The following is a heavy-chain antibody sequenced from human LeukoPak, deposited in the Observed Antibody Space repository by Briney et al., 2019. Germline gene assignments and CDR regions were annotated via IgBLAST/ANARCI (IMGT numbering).Heavy chain of an antibody. CDR2: ISAYNGNT. J-gene: IGHJ4*02. V-gene: IGHV1-18*01. CDR3: ARDPTTYYDYVWGSYRYTGFDY. D-gene: IGHD3-16*02. CDR1: GYTFTSYG. Sequence: ASVKVSCKXSGYTFTSYGISWVRQAPGQGLEGMGWISAYNGNTNYAQKLQGRVTMTTDTSTSTAYMELRSLRSDDTAVYYCARDPTTYYDYVWGSYRYTGFDYWGQGTLVTVSS.